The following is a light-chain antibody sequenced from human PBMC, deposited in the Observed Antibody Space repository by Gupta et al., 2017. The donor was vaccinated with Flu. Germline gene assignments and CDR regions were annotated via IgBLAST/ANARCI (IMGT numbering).Light chain of an antibody. CDR2: SNN. CDR1: SYNIGSNT. CDR3: AAWDDSLNANWV. Sequence: QSVLTPPPSSSVTPVQRVTINCSGSSYNIGSNTVNWYQQLPGTAPKRLIYSNNQRPSGVPDRFSGSKSGTSASLAISGLQSEEEADYYCAAWDDSLNANWVFGGGTKLTVL. V-gene: IGLV1-44*01. J-gene: IGLJ3*02.